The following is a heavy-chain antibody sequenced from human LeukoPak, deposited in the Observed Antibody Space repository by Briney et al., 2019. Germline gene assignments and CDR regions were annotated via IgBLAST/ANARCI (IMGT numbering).Heavy chain of an antibody. CDR3: ARALRYFDWLPKDYFDY. D-gene: IGHD3-9*01. Sequence: SQTLSLTCTVSGGSISSGSYYWSWIRQPAGKGLEWIGRIYTSGSTNYNPSLKSQVTISVDTSKNQFSLKLSSETAADTAVYYCARALRYFDWLPKDYFDYWGQGTLVTVSS. CDR1: GGSISSGSYY. J-gene: IGHJ4*02. V-gene: IGHV4-61*02. CDR2: IYTSGST.